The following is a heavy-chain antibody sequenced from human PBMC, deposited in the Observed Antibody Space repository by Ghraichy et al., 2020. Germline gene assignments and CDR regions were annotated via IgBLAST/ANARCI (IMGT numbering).Heavy chain of an antibody. Sequence: GESLNISCAASGFTFSDYYMSWIRQAPGKGLEWVSYISSSGSTIYYADSVKGRFTISRDNAKNSLYLQMNSLRAEDTAVYYCASAVYYYYYGMDVWGQGTTVTVS. V-gene: IGHV3-11*01. CDR2: ISSSGSTI. J-gene: IGHJ6*02. CDR3: ASAVYYYYYGMDV. CDR1: GFTFSDYY.